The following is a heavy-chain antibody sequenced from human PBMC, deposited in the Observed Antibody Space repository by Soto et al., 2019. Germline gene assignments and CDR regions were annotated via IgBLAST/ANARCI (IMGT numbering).Heavy chain of an antibody. D-gene: IGHD6-6*01. Sequence: ASVKVSCTASGYTFTIYGISWVRQAPGQGLEWMGWISAYNGNTNYAQKLQGRVTMTTDTSTSTAYMELRSLRSDDTAVYYCARAGARPFYYYYMDVWGKGTTVTVSS. CDR3: ARAGARPFYYYYMDV. CDR1: GYTFTIYG. J-gene: IGHJ6*03. CDR2: ISAYNGNT. V-gene: IGHV1-18*01.